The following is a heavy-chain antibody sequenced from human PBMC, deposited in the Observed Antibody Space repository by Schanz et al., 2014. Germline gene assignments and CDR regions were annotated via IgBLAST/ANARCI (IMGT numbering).Heavy chain of an antibody. CDR1: GYSLNELS. CDR3: AKVDRTRYYAMDV. J-gene: IGHJ6*02. D-gene: IGHD3-9*01. CDR2: FHHEDGDT. Sequence: QVQLVQSGAEVKKPGASVKVSCKVSGYSLNELSMHWVRQAPGRGLEWMGGFHHEDGDTVYAQKFQDRVTITADKSTSTVYMEVSGLRSEDTAVYYCAKVDRTRYYAMDVWGQGTTVTVSS. V-gene: IGHV1-24*01.